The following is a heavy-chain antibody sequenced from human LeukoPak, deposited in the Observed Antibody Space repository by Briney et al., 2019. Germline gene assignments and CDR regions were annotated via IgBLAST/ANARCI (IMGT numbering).Heavy chain of an antibody. D-gene: IGHD5-12*01. J-gene: IGHJ3*02. Sequence: GESLKISCKGSGYSFTSYWIGWVRQMPGKGLEWMGIIYPGDSDTRYSPSFQGQVTISADKSISTAYLQWSSLKASDTAMYYCARRGPSGYDSYAFDIWGQGTMVTVSS. CDR1: GYSFTSYW. CDR3: ARRGPSGYDSYAFDI. V-gene: IGHV5-51*01. CDR2: IYPGDSDT.